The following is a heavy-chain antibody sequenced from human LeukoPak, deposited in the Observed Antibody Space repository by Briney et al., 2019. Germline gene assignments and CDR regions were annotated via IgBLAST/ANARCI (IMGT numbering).Heavy chain of an antibody. CDR3: ARIPRRPTGAAFDI. J-gene: IGHJ3*02. D-gene: IGHD2-21*01. CDR2: SNPNSGGT. CDR1: GYTFTGYY. V-gene: IGHV1-2*02. Sequence: ASVKVSCKASGYTFTGYYMHWVRQAPGQGLEWMGWSNPNSGGTNYAQKFQGRVTMTRDTSISTAYMELSRLRSDDTAVYYCARIPRRPTGAAFDIWGQGTMVTVSS.